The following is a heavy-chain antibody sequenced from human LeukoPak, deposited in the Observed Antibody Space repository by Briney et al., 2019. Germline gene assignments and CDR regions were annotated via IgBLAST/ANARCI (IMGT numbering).Heavy chain of an antibody. Sequence: PGGSLRLSCAAPGFPFSSYWMHWVRQAPGKGLVWVSLINSDGSTTTYADSVRGRFTISRDNAKNTLYLQMNSLRAEDTAVYYCARESVFYGSGTYYNLRDAFDIWGQGTMVTVSS. CDR2: INSDGSTT. J-gene: IGHJ3*02. CDR3: ARESVFYGSGTYYNLRDAFDI. D-gene: IGHD3-10*01. V-gene: IGHV3-74*01. CDR1: GFPFSSYW.